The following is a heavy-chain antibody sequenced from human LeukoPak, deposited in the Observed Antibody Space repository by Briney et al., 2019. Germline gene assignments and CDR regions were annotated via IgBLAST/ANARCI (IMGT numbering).Heavy chain of an antibody. CDR2: FDPEDGET. Sequence: ASVKVSCKVSGYTLTELSMHWVRQAPGKGLEWMGGFDPEDGETIYAQKFQGRVTMTEDTSTDTAYMELSSLRSEDTAVYYCATLRRGGYNWHDAFDIWGQGTMVTVSS. CDR1: GYTLTELS. D-gene: IGHD5-24*01. CDR3: ATLRRGGYNWHDAFDI. V-gene: IGHV1-24*01. J-gene: IGHJ3*02.